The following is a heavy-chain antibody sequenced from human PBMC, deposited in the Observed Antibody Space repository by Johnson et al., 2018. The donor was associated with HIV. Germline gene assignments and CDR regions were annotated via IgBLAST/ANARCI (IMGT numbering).Heavy chain of an antibody. CDR1: GLTISSYW. D-gene: IGHD6-13*01. CDR3: ARGADPGIAAALV. CDR2: IQEDGSAK. Sequence: VQLVESGGGVVQPGGSLRLSCAASGLTISSYWKSWVRQAPGKGLEWVATIQEDGSAKSSVDSVKGRFTIARDNAKYSLYLQMNSLRAVDTALYYCARGADPGIAAALVWGQGTMVTVSS. V-gene: IGHV3-7*03. J-gene: IGHJ3*01.